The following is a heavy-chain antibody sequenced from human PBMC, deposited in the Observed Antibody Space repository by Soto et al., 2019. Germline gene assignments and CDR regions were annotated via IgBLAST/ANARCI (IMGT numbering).Heavy chain of an antibody. J-gene: IGHJ3*02. D-gene: IGHD3-9*01. CDR1: GFTFSSYA. CDR2: ISGSGGST. CDR3: ARKKNYDILTGAFHDAFDI. V-gene: IGHV3-23*01. Sequence: GGSLRLSCAASGFTFSSYAMSWVRQAPGKGLEWVSAISGSGGSTYYADSVKGRFTISRDNSKNTLYLQMNSLRAEDTAVYYCARKKNYDILTGAFHDAFDIWGQGTMVTVSS.